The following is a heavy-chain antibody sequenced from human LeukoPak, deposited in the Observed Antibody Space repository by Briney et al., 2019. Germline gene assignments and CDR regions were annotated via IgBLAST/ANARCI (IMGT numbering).Heavy chain of an antibody. CDR2: IYHSGST. CDR3: ARGKRGKGLKTYYYDSSGYWPIDY. J-gene: IGHJ4*02. V-gene: IGHV4-34*01. CDR1: GGSFSGYY. D-gene: IGHD3-22*01. Sequence: PSETLSLTCAVSGGSFSGYYWSWIRQPPGKGLEWIGEIYHSGSTNYNPSLKSRVTISVDTSKNQFSLKLSSVTAADTAVYYCARGKRGKGLKTYYYDSSGYWPIDYWGQGTLVTVSS.